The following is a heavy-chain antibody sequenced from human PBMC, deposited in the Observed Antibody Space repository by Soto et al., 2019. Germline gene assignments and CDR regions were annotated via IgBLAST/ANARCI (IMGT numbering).Heavy chain of an antibody. V-gene: IGHV1-69*12. CDR2: IIAFSDIV. D-gene: IGHD6-13*01. Sequence: QVQLVQSGAEVKKPGSSVKVSCKASGGTFGIYAITWVRQAPGQGLEWMGGIIAFSDIVNYTQKLQGRVTITADESTNTAYMDLSSLRSEDTAIYYCARSLYSSICYHSGNSYYYYGMDVWGQGTTVTVSS. J-gene: IGHJ6*02. CDR3: ARSLYSSICYHSGNSYYYYGMDV. CDR1: GGTFGIYA.